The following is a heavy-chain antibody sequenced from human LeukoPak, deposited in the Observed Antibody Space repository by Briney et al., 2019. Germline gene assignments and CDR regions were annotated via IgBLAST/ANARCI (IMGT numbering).Heavy chain of an antibody. V-gene: IGHV1-18*01. CDR1: GYTFTSYG. CDR2: ISVYNGNT. CDR3: AREGYGDSSGYYPDY. D-gene: IGHD3-22*01. Sequence: ASVKVSCKASGYTFTSYGISWVRQAPGQGLEWMGWISVYNGNTNYAQKLQGRVTMTTDTSTSTAYMELRSLRSDDTAVYYCAREGYGDSSGYYPDYWGQGTLVTVSS. J-gene: IGHJ4*02.